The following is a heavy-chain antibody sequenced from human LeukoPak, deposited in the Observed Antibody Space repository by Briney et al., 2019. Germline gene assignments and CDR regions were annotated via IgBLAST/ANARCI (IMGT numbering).Heavy chain of an antibody. Sequence: PGGSLRLSCAASGFTFSSYGMHWVRQAPGKGLEWVAFIRYDGSNKYYADSVKGRFTISRDNSKNTLYLQMNSLRAEDTAVYYCAKGGKLLLSASYRGQGTLVTVSS. D-gene: IGHD2-15*01. CDR2: IRYDGSNK. V-gene: IGHV3-30*02. CDR3: AKGGKLLLSASY. CDR1: GFTFSSYG. J-gene: IGHJ4*02.